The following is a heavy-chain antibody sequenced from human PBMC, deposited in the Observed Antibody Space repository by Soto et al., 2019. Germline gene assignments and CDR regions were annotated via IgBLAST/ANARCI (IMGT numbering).Heavy chain of an antibody. Sequence: GGSLRLSCAASGFTFSGSSMHWVRQASGKGLEWVGRIRSKANSYATAYAASVKGRFTISRDDSKNTAYLHMNSLRAEDTAMYYCARDGINGNGVFDWFDPWGQGTLVTVS. J-gene: IGHJ5*02. CDR2: IRSKANSYAT. D-gene: IGHD3-3*01. CDR3: ARDGINGNGVFDWFDP. CDR1: GFTFSGSS. V-gene: IGHV3-73*01.